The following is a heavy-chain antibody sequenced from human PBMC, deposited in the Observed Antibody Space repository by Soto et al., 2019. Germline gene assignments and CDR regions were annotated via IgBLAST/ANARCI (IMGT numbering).Heavy chain of an antibody. J-gene: IGHJ6*02. CDR3: ARERGLNIVVVVAATDYGMDV. D-gene: IGHD2-15*01. CDR2: TYYRSKWYN. CDR1: GDSVSSNSAA. Sequence: SQTLSLTCAISGDSVSSNSAAWNWIRQSPSRGLEWLGRTYYRSKWYNDYAVSVKSRITINPDTSKNQFSLQLNSVTPEDTAVYYCARERGLNIVVVVAATDYGMDVWGQGTTVTVSS. V-gene: IGHV6-1*01.